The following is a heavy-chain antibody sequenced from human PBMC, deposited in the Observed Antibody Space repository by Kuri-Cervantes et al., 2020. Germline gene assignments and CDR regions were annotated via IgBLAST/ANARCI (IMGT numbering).Heavy chain of an antibody. Sequence: GESLKISCAASGFTFSSYAMHWVRQAPGKGLEWVSLITYDGSNKYYADSVKGRFTISRDNSENTLYLQMHSLRPEDTAVYYCARDRAPVVFSTTPVYDWFDPWGQGTLVTVSS. V-gene: IGHV3-30-3*01. CDR2: ITYDGSNK. J-gene: IGHJ5*02. D-gene: IGHD2-15*01. CDR1: GFTFSSYA. CDR3: ARDRAPVVFSTTPVYDWFDP.